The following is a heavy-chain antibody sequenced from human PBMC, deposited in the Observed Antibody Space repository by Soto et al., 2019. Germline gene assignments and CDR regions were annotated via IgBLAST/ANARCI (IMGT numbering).Heavy chain of an antibody. J-gene: IGHJ4*02. Sequence: VASVKVSCKASGGTFSSYAISWVRQAPGQGLEWMGGIIPIFGTANYAQKFQGRVTITADESTSTAYMELSSLRSEDTAVYYCARALYAGLPLGYWGQGTLVTVSS. V-gene: IGHV1-69*13. D-gene: IGHD3-10*02. CDR3: ARALYAGLPLGY. CDR1: GGTFSSYA. CDR2: IIPIFGTA.